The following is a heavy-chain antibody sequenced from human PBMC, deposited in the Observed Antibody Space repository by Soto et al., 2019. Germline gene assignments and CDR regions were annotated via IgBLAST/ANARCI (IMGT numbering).Heavy chain of an antibody. D-gene: IGHD2-2*01. Sequence: ASVKVSCKASGYTFTGYYMHWVRQAPGQGLEWMGWINPNSGGTNYAQKFQGWVTMTRDTSISTAYMEQSMLRSDDTAVYYCARETREGYCSSTSCYAAYFDYWGQGTLVTV. J-gene: IGHJ4*02. CDR3: ARETREGYCSSTSCYAAYFDY. CDR1: GYTFTGYY. V-gene: IGHV1-2*04. CDR2: INPNSGGT.